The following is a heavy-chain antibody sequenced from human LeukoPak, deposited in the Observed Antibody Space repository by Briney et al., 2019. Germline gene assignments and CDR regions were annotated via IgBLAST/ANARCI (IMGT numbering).Heavy chain of an antibody. J-gene: IGHJ4*02. CDR1: GFTFSSYA. CDR2: ISGSGGST. Sequence: PGGSLRLSCAASGFTFSSYAMSWVRQAPGKGLEWVSAISGSGGSTYYADSVKGRFTISRDNSKNTLYLQMNSLRAEDTAVYYCAKDIVVVPAAPVGYWGQGTLVTVSS. V-gene: IGHV3-23*01. CDR3: AKDIVVVPAAPVGY. D-gene: IGHD2-2*01.